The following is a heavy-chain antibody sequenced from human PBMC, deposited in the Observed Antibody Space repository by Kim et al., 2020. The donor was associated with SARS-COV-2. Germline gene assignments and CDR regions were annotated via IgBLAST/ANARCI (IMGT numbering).Heavy chain of an antibody. CDR3: SRRVRSSSSWLNWFDP. CDR2: ISHSGTT. V-gene: IGHV4-39*01. CDR1: GGSISSSNYY. D-gene: IGHD6-13*01. J-gene: IGHJ5*02. Sequence: SETLSLTCAVSGGSISSSNYYWGWIRQSPGKGLEWIGHISHSGTTYYTPSLKSRVTISLGTSRTQFSLKLTSLTAADTAVYYCSRRVRSSSSWLNWFDP.